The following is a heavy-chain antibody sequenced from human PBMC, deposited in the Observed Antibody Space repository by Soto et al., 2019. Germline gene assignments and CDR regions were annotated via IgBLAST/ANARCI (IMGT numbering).Heavy chain of an antibody. CDR2: MQPSSGRT. D-gene: IGHD1-26*01. Sequence: GASVKVSCKASGYSFTSLDINWVRQTTGQGLEWMGWMQPSSGRTGYAQKFQGRVTMTRDTSINTAYMELSSLTSDDTAFYYCARGVTAGVDYWGQGTLVTVSS. CDR3: ARGVTAGVDY. CDR1: GYSFTSLD. V-gene: IGHV1-8*01. J-gene: IGHJ4*02.